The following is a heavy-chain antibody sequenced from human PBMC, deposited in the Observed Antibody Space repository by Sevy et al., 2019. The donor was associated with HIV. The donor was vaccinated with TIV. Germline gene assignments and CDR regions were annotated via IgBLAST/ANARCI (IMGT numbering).Heavy chain of an antibody. Sequence: GESLKISCKGSGYSFISYWIAWVRQMPGKGLEWMGIFYPGDSDTRYSPSFQGQVTISVDKSITTAYLQWSSLKASDTAVYYCARVSRWHYYGSGSLIGVGGMDVWGQGTTVTVSS. D-gene: IGHD3-10*01. J-gene: IGHJ6*02. CDR2: FYPGDSDT. CDR1: GYSFISYW. V-gene: IGHV5-51*01. CDR3: ARVSRWHYYGSGSLIGVGGMDV.